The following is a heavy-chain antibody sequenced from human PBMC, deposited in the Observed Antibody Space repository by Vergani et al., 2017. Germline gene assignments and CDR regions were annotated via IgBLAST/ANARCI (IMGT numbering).Heavy chain of an antibody. V-gene: IGHV1-69*01. Sequence: QVQLVQSGAEVKKPGASVKVSCKASGYTFTSYGISWVRQAPGQGLEWMGGIIPIFGTANYAQKFQGRVTITADESTSTAYMELSSLRSEDTAVYYCARGEDYYDSSVFDYWGQGTLVTVSS. CDR3: ARGEDYYDSSVFDY. CDR2: IIPIFGTA. CDR1: GYTFTSYG. J-gene: IGHJ4*02. D-gene: IGHD3-22*01.